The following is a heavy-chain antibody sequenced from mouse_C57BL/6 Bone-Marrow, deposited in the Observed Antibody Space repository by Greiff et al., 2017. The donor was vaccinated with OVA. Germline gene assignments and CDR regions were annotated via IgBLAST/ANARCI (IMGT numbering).Heavy chain of an antibody. J-gene: IGHJ4*01. CDR2: IHPSDSDT. Sequence: QVQLKQPGAELVKPGASVKVSCKASGYTFTSYWMHWVKQRPGQGLEWIGRIHPSDSDTNYNQKFKGKATLTVDKSSSTAYMQLSSLTSEDSAVYDCAIERGLGDYAMDYWGQGTSVTVSS. V-gene: IGHV1-74*01. CDR3: AIERGLGDYAMDY. CDR1: GYTFTSYW. D-gene: IGHD2-4*01.